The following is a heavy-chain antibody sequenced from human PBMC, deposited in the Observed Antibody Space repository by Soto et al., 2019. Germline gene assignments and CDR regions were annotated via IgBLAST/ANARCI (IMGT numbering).Heavy chain of an antibody. D-gene: IGHD3-22*01. Sequence: QLQLQESGPGLVKPSETLSLTCTVSGGSISSSSYYWGWIRQPPGKGLEWIGSIYYSGSTYYNPSLKSQVTISVDTSKNQFSLKLSAVTAADTAVDYCARGVRFSGYQLTWGQGTLVTVSS. J-gene: IGHJ5*02. CDR1: GGSISSSSYY. V-gene: IGHV4-39*01. CDR3: ARGVRFSGYQLT. CDR2: IYYSGST.